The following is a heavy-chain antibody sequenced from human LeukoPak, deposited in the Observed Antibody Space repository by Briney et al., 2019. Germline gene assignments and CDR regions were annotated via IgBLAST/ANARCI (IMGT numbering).Heavy chain of an antibody. CDR3: AKDMTSYATYYFDY. CDR1: GFTFSSYA. D-gene: IGHD2-2*01. J-gene: IGHJ4*02. V-gene: IGHV3-9*03. CDR2: ISWNSGSI. Sequence: QPGGSLRLSCAASGFTFSSYAMGWVRQAPGKGLEWVSGISWNSGSIGYADSVKGRFTISRDNAKNSLYPQMNSLRAEDMALYYCAKDMTSYATYYFDYWGQGTLVTVSS.